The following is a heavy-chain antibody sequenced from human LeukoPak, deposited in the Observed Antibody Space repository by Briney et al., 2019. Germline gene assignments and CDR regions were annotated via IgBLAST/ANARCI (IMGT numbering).Heavy chain of an antibody. CDR2: ISPYNGNT. CDR3: ARQSYFDGRGDDAFDI. Sequence: ASVKVSCKASGYTFNNYGISWVRQVPGQGLEWMGWISPYNGNTKFAQKFQGRVTVTTETSTSTAYMELRSLRSGDTAVYYCARQSYFDGRGDDAFDIWGQGTMVTVSS. J-gene: IGHJ3*02. D-gene: IGHD2-15*01. CDR1: GYTFNNYG. V-gene: IGHV1-18*01.